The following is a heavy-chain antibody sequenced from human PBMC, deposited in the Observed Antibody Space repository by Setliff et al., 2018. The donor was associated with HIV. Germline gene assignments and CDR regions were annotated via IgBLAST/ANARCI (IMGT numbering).Heavy chain of an antibody. CDR2: IYDSGKT. CDR3: ARERITMIVVVNPGDY. CDR1: GGSISSIGYS. Sequence: KPSETLSLTCAVSGGSISSIGYSWSWIRQPPGEGLEWIGYIYDSGKTKYNPSLKSRVTISEDTSKNQFSLKLSSVTAADTAVYYCARERITMIVVVNPGDYWGQGTLVTVSS. D-gene: IGHD3-22*01. V-gene: IGHV4-30-2*01. J-gene: IGHJ4*02.